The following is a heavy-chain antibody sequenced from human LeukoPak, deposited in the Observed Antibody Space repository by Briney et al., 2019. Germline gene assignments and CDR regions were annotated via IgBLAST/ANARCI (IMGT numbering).Heavy chain of an antibody. CDR1: GFTFDDYG. D-gene: IGHD1-26*01. CDR3: ARLGAPSAYYYYYMDV. V-gene: IGHV3-20*04. CDR2: INWNGGGT. Sequence: GGSLRLSCAASGFTFDDYGMSWVRQAPGKGLEWVSGINWNGGGTGYADSVKGRFTISRDNAKNSLYLQMNSLRAEDTALYYCARLGAPSAYYYYYMDVWGKGTTVTVSS. J-gene: IGHJ6*03.